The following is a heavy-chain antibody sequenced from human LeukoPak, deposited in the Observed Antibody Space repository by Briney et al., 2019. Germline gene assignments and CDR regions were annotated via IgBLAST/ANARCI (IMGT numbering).Heavy chain of an antibody. CDR3: AKDRGYDYSYGMDV. CDR1: GFIFSSYA. D-gene: IGHD5-12*01. CDR2: ISGSGGTT. Sequence: TGGSLRLSCAASGFIFSSYAMSWVRQAPGKGLEWVSGISGSGGTTFYADSVKGRFTISRDSSRNTLYLQLNSLRAEDTAVYYCAKDRGYDYSYGMDVWGQGTTVTVSS. J-gene: IGHJ6*02. V-gene: IGHV3-23*01.